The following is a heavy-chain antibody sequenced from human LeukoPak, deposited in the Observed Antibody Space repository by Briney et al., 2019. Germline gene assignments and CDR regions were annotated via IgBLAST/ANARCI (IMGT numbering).Heavy chain of an antibody. V-gene: IGHV3-7*01. CDR2: IKQDGSTK. Sequence: GGSLRLSCAASGFTFTNSWMAWVRQAPGKGLEWVANIKQDGSTKHYADSLKGRFTISRDNPKNSLYLQMNSLRADETAVYYCARDTDGSPDYWGQGILVTVAS. D-gene: IGHD1-26*01. J-gene: IGHJ4*02. CDR1: GFTFTNSW. CDR3: ARDTDGSPDY.